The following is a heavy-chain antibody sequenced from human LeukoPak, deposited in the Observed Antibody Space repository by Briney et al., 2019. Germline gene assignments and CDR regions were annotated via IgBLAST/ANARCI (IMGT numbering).Heavy chain of an antibody. Sequence: ASVKISCKASGGTFSSYAISWVRQAPGQGLEWMGGIIPIFGTANYAQKFQGRVTITVDESTSTAYMELSSLRPKDTALYYCASHKGEWTNFDYWGQGTLVTVSS. CDR3: ASHKGEWTNFDY. D-gene: IGHD3-3*01. V-gene: IGHV1-69*01. J-gene: IGHJ4*02. CDR1: GGTFSSYA. CDR2: IIPIFGTA.